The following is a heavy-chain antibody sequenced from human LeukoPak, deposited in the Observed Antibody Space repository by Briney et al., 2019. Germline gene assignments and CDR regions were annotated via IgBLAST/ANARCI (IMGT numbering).Heavy chain of an antibody. CDR2: IYYTGST. J-gene: IGHJ4*02. Sequence: LETLSLTCTVSVGSISSYFWSWIRQPPGEGLEWIGYIYYTGSTKYNPSLKSRVTISVDTSKNQFSLKLRSVTAADTAVYYCARVTGYRIEDYFDYWGQGTLVTVSS. CDR3: ARVTGYRIEDYFDY. V-gene: IGHV4-59*01. D-gene: IGHD6-13*01. CDR1: VGSISSYF.